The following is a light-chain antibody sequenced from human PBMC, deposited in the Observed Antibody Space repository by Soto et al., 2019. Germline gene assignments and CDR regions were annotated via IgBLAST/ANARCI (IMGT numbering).Light chain of an antibody. CDR3: QQYTNWPLI. V-gene: IGKV3-15*01. Sequence: EIVMTQSPATLSVSPGERATLSCRASQSVSSDLAWYQQKPGQSPRLLIYGASNRATGIPARFSGSGSGTEFPLTISSLQSADFAVYYCQQYTNWPLIFGQGTRLEIK. J-gene: IGKJ5*01. CDR1: QSVSSD. CDR2: GAS.